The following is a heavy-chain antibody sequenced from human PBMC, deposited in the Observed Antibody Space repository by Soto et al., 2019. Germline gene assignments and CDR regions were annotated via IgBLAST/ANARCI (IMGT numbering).Heavy chain of an antibody. CDR2: IKTNAEAETT. D-gene: IGHD1-26*01. CDR3: TTGSDEGY. Sequence: GWSPRLACAASGFSVTNSWVNWVRQAPGKGLEWVGRIKTNAEAETTDYSTPVKGRFTISRDDSKNTLYLQLNSLRIEDTAVYYCTTGSDEGYWGQGALVTVSS. CDR1: GFSVTNSW. V-gene: IGHV3-15*07. J-gene: IGHJ4*02.